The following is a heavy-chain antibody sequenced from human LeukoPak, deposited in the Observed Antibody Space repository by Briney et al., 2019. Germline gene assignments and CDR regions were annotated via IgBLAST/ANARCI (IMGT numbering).Heavy chain of an antibody. Sequence: GASVKVSCKASGYTFTGYYMHWVRQAPGQGLEWMGWINPNSGGTNYAQKFQGRVTMTRDTSISTAYMELSRLRSDDTAVYYCARTRLVIRVGSSGPTPFGYWGQGTLVTVSS. V-gene: IGHV1-2*02. CDR3: ARTRLVIRVGSSGPTPFGY. D-gene: IGHD6-19*01. J-gene: IGHJ4*02. CDR2: INPNSGGT. CDR1: GYTFTGYY.